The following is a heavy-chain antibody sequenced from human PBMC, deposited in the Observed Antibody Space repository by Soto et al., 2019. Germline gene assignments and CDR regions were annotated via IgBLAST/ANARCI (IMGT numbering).Heavy chain of an antibody. CDR1: GFTFDEYG. J-gene: IGHJ6*02. CDR2: INWNGGEI. V-gene: IGHV3-9*01. Sequence: EEQLVESGGGLVQPGRSLRLSCAASGFTFDEYGMHWVRQGPGKGLEWVCGINWNGGEIGYADSVKGRFTISRDNAKNSLYLQMNSLRAEDTDLYYCAKDIGLGFDYYCGMDVWGQGTTVTVSS. CDR3: AKDIGLGFDYYCGMDV. D-gene: IGHD2-15*01.